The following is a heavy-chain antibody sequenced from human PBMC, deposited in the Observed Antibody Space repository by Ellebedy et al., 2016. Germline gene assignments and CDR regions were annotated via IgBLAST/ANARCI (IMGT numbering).Heavy chain of an antibody. D-gene: IGHD5-18*01. CDR1: GFTFDDYA. CDR3: AKDNGYSYDYYYMDV. CDR2: ISWNSGSI. V-gene: IGHV3-9*01. J-gene: IGHJ6*03. Sequence: SLKISXAASGFTFDDYAMHWVRQAPGKGLEWVSGISWNSGSIGYADSVKGRFTISRDNAKNSLYLQMNSLRAEDTALYYCAKDNGYSYDYYYMDVWGKGTTVTVSS.